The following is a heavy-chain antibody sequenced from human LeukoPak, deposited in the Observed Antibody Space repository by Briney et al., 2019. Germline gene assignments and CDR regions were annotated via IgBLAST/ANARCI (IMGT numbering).Heavy chain of an antibody. CDR3: ARLPLYSGSLDAFDI. CDR1: GGSFSSYY. J-gene: IGHJ3*02. CDR2: INHSGST. Sequence: PSETLSLTCAVYGGSFSSYYWSWIRQPPGKGLEWIGEINHSGSTNYNPSLKSRVTISVDTSKNQFSLKLSSVTAADTAVYYCARLPLYSGSLDAFDIWGQGTMVTASS. D-gene: IGHD1-26*01. V-gene: IGHV4-34*01.